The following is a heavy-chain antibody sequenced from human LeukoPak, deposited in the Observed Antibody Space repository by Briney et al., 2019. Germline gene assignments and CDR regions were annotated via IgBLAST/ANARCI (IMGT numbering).Heavy chain of an antibody. CDR1: GFTFSSYG. CDR2: ISYDGSNK. J-gene: IGHJ4*02. Sequence: GRSLRLSCAASGFTFSSYGMHWVRQAPGKGLEWVAVISYDGSNKYYADSVKGRFTISRDNSKNTLYLQMNSLRAEDTAVYYCAKAGGYCSSTSCSSGEFATNWGQGTLVTVSS. CDR3: AKAGGYCSSTSCSSGEFATN. V-gene: IGHV3-30*18. D-gene: IGHD2-2*01.